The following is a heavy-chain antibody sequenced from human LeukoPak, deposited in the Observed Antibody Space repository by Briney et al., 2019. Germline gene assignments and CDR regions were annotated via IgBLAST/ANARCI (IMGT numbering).Heavy chain of an antibody. J-gene: IGHJ4*02. CDR1: GYTFTSYG. D-gene: IGHD2-15*01. V-gene: IGHV1-18*01. Sequence: EASVKVSCKASGYTFTSYGISWVRQAPGQGLEWMGWISAYNGNTNYAQKLQGRVTMTTDTSTSTAYMELRSLRSDDTAVYYCARDSCSGGSCYPYYFDYWGQGTLVTVSS. CDR3: ARDSCSGGSCYPYYFDY. CDR2: ISAYNGNT.